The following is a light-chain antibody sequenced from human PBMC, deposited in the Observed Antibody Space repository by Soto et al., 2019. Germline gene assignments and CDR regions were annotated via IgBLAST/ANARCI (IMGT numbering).Light chain of an antibody. Sequence: QSVLTQPPSVSGAPGKRVTIGCTGSNSNIGAGYDVHWYQQLPGTAPKLLIYVNTNRPSGVPGRFSGPKSGTSASLAITGLRSEDEADYYCATRDNSLSRWVFGGGTKVTVL. CDR1: NSNIGAGYD. V-gene: IGLV1-40*01. CDR2: VNT. CDR3: ATRDNSLSRWV. J-gene: IGLJ3*02.